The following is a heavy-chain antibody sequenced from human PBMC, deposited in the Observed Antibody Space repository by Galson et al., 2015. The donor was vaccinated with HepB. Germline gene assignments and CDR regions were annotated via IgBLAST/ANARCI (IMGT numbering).Heavy chain of an antibody. V-gene: IGHV3-21*01. Sequence: SLRLSCAASGFTFSAHSMNWVRQAPGNGLEWVSSISSSGPYIYYADSVKDRFTISRDNAKNSLYLQMNSLRVEDTAVYYCARDREVRGIINYYYGMDVWGRGTTVTVSS. CDR3: ARDREVRGIINYYYGMDV. CDR1: GFTFSAHS. CDR2: ISSSGPYI. D-gene: IGHD3-10*01. J-gene: IGHJ6*02.